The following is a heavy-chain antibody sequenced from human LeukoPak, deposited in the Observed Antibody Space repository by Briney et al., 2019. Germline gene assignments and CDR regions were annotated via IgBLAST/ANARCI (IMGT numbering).Heavy chain of an antibody. Sequence: ASVKVSCKTSGYAFTNYGLNWVRQAPGQGLEWVGWVSGHNGNTDCAPRFQGRVTMTTDTSTKTAYMELSSLTSDDTAVYYCARDTGLTHYFDPWGQGTLVTVSS. CDR1: GYAFTNYG. J-gene: IGHJ5*02. D-gene: IGHD2-15*01. CDR2: VSGHNGNT. V-gene: IGHV1-18*01. CDR3: ARDTGLTHYFDP.